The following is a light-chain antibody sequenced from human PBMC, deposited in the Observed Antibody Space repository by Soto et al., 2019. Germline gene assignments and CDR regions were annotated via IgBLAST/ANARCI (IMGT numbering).Light chain of an antibody. V-gene: IGKV4-1*01. CDR3: QQYYSTPRT. CDR1: QSVLYSSNNKNY. Sequence: DIVMTQSPDSLTVSLGERATINCRSSQSVLYSSNNKNYLAWYQHKPGQPPKLLIYWASTRKSGVPDRFSGSESGTDFTLTISSLQAEDVAVYYCQQYYSTPRTFGQGTKV. J-gene: IGKJ1*01. CDR2: WAS.